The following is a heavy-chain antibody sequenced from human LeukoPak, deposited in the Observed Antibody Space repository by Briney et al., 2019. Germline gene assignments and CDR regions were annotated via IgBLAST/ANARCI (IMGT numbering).Heavy chain of an antibody. CDR1: GFTFSSYA. J-gene: IGHJ4*02. CDR2: ITTDGTST. V-gene: IGHV3-23*01. Sequence: GGSLRLSCAASGFTFSSYAMTWVRQAPGKGLEWVSTITTDGTSTYYTDSVKGRFTISRDNSKNTPYLQMNSLRAEDTAIYYCAKVADYSESSGYYYRRIGVFDYWGQGTLVTVSS. D-gene: IGHD3-22*01. CDR3: AKVADYSESSGYYYRRIGVFDY.